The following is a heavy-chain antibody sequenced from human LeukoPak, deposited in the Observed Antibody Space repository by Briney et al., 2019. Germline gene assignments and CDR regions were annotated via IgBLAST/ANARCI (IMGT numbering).Heavy chain of an antibody. J-gene: IGHJ4*02. CDR2: IYSGGST. CDR1: GFTVSSDY. V-gene: IGHV3-66*01. Sequence: GGSLRLSCSASGFTVSSDYMSSVRRAPGKGLAWLSVIYSGGSTYYADSVKGRFTMSRDNSKNTVYLQMNSLKVEDTAVYYCASDQRTPLDYWGQGTLVTVSS. CDR3: ASDQRTPLDY. D-gene: IGHD1-1*01.